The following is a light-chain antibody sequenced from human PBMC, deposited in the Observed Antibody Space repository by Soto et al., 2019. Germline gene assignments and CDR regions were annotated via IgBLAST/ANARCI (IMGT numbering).Light chain of an antibody. CDR2: GAS. V-gene: IGKV3-20*01. J-gene: IGKJ3*01. CDR1: QSVSSSY. CDR3: QQCCSSPPEFT. Sequence: ESVLTQSPATLSLSPGERATLSCRASQSVSSSYLAWYQQRPGQAPRLLIFGASYRATGIPDMFSGSGSGADFTLSISRLEPEYFAGYYCQQCCSSPPEFTFGPGIKVDSK.